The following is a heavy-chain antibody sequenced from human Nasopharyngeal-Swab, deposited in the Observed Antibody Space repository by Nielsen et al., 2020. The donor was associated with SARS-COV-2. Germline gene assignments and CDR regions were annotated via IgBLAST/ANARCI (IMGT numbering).Heavy chain of an antibody. CDR2: IKQDGSEK. CDR1: GFTFSSYW. CDR3: VRDVIATVTTPPDY. Sequence: GESLKISCAASGFTFSSYWMSWVRQAPGKGLEWGANIKQDGSEKYYVDSVKDRFPISRDNAKNSLYLQMNTLRAEDTAVYYCVRDVIATVTTPPDYWGQGTLVTVSS. V-gene: IGHV3-7*01. D-gene: IGHD4-17*01. J-gene: IGHJ4*02.